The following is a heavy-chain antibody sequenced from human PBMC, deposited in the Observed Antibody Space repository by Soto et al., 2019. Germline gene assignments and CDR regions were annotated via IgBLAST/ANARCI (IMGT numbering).Heavy chain of an antibody. CDR1: GFTFSSYR. CDR2: IKQDGSEK. V-gene: IGHV3-7*01. CDR3: ASGYCSSTSCYESAFDI. Sequence: EVQLVESGGGLVEPGGSLRLSCAASGFTFSSYRMSWVRQAPGKGLEWVANIKQDGSEKYYVDSVKGRFTISRDNAKNSLYLQMNSLRAEDTAVYYCASGYCSSTSCYESAFDIWGQGTMVTVSS. J-gene: IGHJ3*02. D-gene: IGHD2-2*01.